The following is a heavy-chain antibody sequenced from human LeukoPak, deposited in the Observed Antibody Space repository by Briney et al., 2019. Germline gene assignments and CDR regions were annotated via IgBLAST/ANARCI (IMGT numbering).Heavy chain of an antibody. CDR2: ISTSSSNI. Sequence: GGSLRLSCAASGFTFSSYSMNWVRQAPGKGLEWVSSISTSSSNIYYADSVKGRFTMSRYNAKNSLYLQLNSLRAEDTAVYYCARGGLSYYFDYWGQGTQVTVSA. CDR1: GFTFSSYS. CDR3: ARGGLSYYFDY. J-gene: IGHJ4*02. D-gene: IGHD3-16*02. V-gene: IGHV3-21*01.